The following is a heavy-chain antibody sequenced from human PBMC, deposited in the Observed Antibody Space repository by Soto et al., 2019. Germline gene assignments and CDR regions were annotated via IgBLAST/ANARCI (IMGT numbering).Heavy chain of an antibody. V-gene: IGHV3-23*01. J-gene: IGHJ4*02. CDR1: GFTFSNFA. D-gene: IGHD6-19*01. CDR3: AKGKTSGWYYFDY. Sequence: PGGSLRLSCGASGFTFSNFAMSWVRQAPGRGLEWVSGISASGRDIHYADSVKDRFTVSRDNSKNTLYLQMNSLRAEDTAIYYCAKGKTSGWYYFDYWGQGALVTVS. CDR2: ISASGRDI.